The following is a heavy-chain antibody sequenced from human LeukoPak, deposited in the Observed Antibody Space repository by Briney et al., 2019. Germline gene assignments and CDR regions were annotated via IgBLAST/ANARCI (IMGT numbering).Heavy chain of an antibody. CDR1: GGSISSYY. CDR3: ARRRYGNEDK. Sequence: SETLSLTCTVSGGSISSYYWSWIRQPPGKGLEWIGYIYYSGSTNYNPSLKSRVTISVDTSKNQFSLELSSVTAADTAVYYCARRRYGNEDKWGQGTLVTVSS. CDR2: IYYSGST. V-gene: IGHV4-59*08. J-gene: IGHJ4*02. D-gene: IGHD3-16*01.